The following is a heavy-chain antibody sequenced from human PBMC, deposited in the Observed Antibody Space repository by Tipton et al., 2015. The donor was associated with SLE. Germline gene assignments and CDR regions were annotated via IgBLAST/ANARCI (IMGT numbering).Heavy chain of an antibody. J-gene: IGHJ3*02. CDR1: GFSISSYY. Sequence: LRLSCTVSGFSISSYYWGWIRQPPGKGLEWIGSFYAGGSIYYKPSLESRVTASMDTSKNHLSLTLTSVTAADTAIYYCARQGTDGWYDAFDIWGPGTMVTVSS. CDR3: ARQGTDGWYDAFDI. D-gene: IGHD6-19*01. V-gene: IGHV4-38-2*02. CDR2: FYAGGSI.